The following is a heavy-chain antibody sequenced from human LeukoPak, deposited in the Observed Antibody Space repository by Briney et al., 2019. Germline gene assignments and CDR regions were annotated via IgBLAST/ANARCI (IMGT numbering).Heavy chain of an antibody. D-gene: IGHD4-23*01. CDR2: ISYDGSNK. CDR1: GFTFSSYG. J-gene: IGHJ4*02. Sequence: GGSLRLSCAASGFTFSSYGMHWVRQAPGKGLEWVAVISYDGSNKYYADSVKGRFTISRENSKNRLYLQMNSLRAEDTAVYYCARAEGYGGELDSWGQGTLVTVSS. CDR3: ARAEGYGGELDS. V-gene: IGHV3-30*13.